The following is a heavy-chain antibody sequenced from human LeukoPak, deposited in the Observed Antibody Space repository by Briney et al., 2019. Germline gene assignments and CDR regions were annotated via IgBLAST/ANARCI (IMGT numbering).Heavy chain of an antibody. CDR3: ARDKTPMVRGWIEDNWFDP. CDR1: GGSISSYY. V-gene: IGHV4-4*07. Sequence: SETLSLTCTVSGGSISSYYWSWIRQPAGKGLEWIGRIYTSGSTNYNPSLKSRVTMSVDTSKNQFSLKLSSVTAADTAVYYCARDKTPMVRGWIEDNWFDPWGQGTLVTVSS. D-gene: IGHD3-10*01. J-gene: IGHJ5*02. CDR2: IYTSGST.